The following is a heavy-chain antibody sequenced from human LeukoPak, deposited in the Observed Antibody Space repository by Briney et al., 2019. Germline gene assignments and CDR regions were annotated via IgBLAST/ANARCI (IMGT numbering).Heavy chain of an antibody. Sequence: PSETLSLTCAVYGGSFSGYYWSWIRQPPGKGLEWIGEINHSGSTNYNPSLKSRVTISVDTSKNQFSLKLSSVTAADTAVYYCASLSLGARDFDYWGQGTLVTVSS. V-gene: IGHV4-34*01. CDR1: GGSFSGYY. J-gene: IGHJ4*02. CDR3: ASLSLGARDFDY. D-gene: IGHD1-26*01. CDR2: INHSGST.